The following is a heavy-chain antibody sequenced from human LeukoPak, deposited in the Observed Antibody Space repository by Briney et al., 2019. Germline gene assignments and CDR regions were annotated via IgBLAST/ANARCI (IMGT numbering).Heavy chain of an antibody. V-gene: IGHV1-69*13. J-gene: IGHJ3*02. CDR2: IIPIFGTA. Sequence: SVQVSCKASGGTFSSYAISWVRQPPGPGIEWVGGIIPIFGTANYSQKFQGRVPITADESTSTAYMELSSLRSEDTAVYYCARLLYCSGGSCYSRYNGDAFDIWGQGTIVTVSS. CDR1: GGTFSSYA. CDR3: ARLLYCSGGSCYSRYNGDAFDI. D-gene: IGHD2-15*01.